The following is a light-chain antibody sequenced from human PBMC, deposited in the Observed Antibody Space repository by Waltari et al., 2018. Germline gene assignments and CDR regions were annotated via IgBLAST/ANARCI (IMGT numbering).Light chain of an antibody. CDR3: QQYNVWPHT. Sequence: EIVVTQSPATLSVSPGDTATVSCRASQSVSTNLAWYQHKPGQDPRLLIHAASTRATAIPARFSGSGSGTEFTLTVSSLHSEDSAVYYCQQYNVWPHTFGQGTRLEIK. CDR1: QSVSTN. J-gene: IGKJ2*01. V-gene: IGKV3-15*01. CDR2: AAS.